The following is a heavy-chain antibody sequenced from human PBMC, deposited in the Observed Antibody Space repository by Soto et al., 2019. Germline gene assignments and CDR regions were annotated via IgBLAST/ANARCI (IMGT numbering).Heavy chain of an antibody. D-gene: IGHD1-7*01. CDR1: GESFSGYY. CDR2: VDHRGST. CDR3: ARYEYGNSLYGVDV. Sequence: QVHLQQRGAGLLKPSETLSLNCVVSGESFSGYYWSWIRQTPGMGLEWIGEVDHRGSTTYNPSLKNRASISIDSSKNLFSLELTSVTAADTALYFCARYEYGNSLYGVDVWGQGTRFTVSS. J-gene: IGHJ6*02. V-gene: IGHV4-34*02.